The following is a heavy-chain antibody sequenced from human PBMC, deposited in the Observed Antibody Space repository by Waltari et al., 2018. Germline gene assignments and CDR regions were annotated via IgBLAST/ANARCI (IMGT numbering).Heavy chain of an antibody. V-gene: IGHV4-59*01. Sequence: QVQLQESGPGLVKPSETLSLTCTVSGGSITSYYWSWIRQPPGKGLEWIGYIYYSGNTNNNPSPKGRVTLTVATSKNRFSLKLGYVTAADTAVYYCARDLLDDYGDYVNHAFDIWGQGTMVTVSS. CDR1: GGSITSYY. CDR3: ARDLLDDYGDYVNHAFDI. J-gene: IGHJ3*02. D-gene: IGHD4-17*01. CDR2: IYYSGNT.